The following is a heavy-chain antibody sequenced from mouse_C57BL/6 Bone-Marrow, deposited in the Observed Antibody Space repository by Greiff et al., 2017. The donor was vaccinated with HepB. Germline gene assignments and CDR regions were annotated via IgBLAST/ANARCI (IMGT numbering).Heavy chain of an antibody. CDR1: GFNIKDDY. CDR2: IDPENGDT. D-gene: IGHD3-2*02. Sequence: VTLKESGAELVRPGASVKLSCTASGFNIKDDYMHWVKQRPEQGLEWIGWIDPENGDTEYASKFQGKATITADTSSNTACLQLSSLTSEDTAVYYVTTSRLQGYWGQGTTLTVS. CDR3: TTSRLQGY. J-gene: IGHJ2*01. V-gene: IGHV14-4*01.